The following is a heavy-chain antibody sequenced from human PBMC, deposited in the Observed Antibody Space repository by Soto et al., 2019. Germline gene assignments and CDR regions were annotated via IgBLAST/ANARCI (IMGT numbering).Heavy chain of an antibody. J-gene: IGHJ4*02. CDR1: CGSISSSSYY. CDR3: ARHDSGTMYVTPS. Sequence: QLQLQESGPGLVKPSETLSLTCTVSCGSISSSSYYWGWIRQPPGKGLEGIGSMYYIGSTYYNPSLKSRVTISVDPSTNQFSRKLSSVTAADTAVYYCARHDSGTMYVTPSRGQGTLVTVSS. D-gene: IGHD3-10*02. V-gene: IGHV4-39*01. CDR2: MYYIGST.